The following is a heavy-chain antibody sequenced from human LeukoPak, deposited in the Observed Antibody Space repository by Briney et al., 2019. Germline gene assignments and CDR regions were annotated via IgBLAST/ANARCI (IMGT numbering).Heavy chain of an antibody. Sequence: PGGSLRLSCAASGFTFSNFAMDWVRQAPGKGLEWVSAISGGGSATFYAASVKGRFTISRDNSKNTVFLQMNSLRAEDTAVYYCAKNSDISVYYSEGFDYWGQGTQVTVSS. J-gene: IGHJ4*02. CDR1: GFTFSNFA. V-gene: IGHV3-23*01. CDR2: ISGGGSAT. D-gene: IGHD3-22*01. CDR3: AKNSDISVYYSEGFDY.